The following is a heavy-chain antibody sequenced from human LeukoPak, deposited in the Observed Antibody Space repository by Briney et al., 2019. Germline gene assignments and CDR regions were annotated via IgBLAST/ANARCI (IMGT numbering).Heavy chain of an antibody. CDR1: GYTFTTYY. V-gene: IGHV1-46*01. J-gene: IGHJ4*02. Sequence: ASVNDSCKPSGYTFTTYYMHWVRQAPGQGIVWMGLINPSGGGTRYSQKFQGRVTMTRDTSTSTVYMELSSLRSEDTAVYYCASGYKTVSVFDHWGQGTLVTVSS. CDR3: ASGYKTVSVFDH. D-gene: IGHD5-24*01. CDR2: INPSGGGT.